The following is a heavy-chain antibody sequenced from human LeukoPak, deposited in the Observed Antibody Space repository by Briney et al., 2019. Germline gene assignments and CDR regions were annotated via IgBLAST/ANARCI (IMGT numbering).Heavy chain of an antibody. Sequence: SETLSLTCNVSGDSITSSSYYWSWIRQPPGKGLEWIGYLYYNGGTIYNPSLKSRVTISVDTSRNQFSLKLNSVTAADTAVYYCARSALIMEPYYYYYYGMDVWGQGTTVTVSS. CDR3: ARSALIMEPYYYYYYGMDV. CDR1: GDSITSSSYY. V-gene: IGHV4-61*01. D-gene: IGHD2-8*01. CDR2: LYYNGGT. J-gene: IGHJ6*02.